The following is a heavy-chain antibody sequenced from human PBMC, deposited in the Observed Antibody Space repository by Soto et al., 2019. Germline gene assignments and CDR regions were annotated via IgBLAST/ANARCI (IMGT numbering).Heavy chain of an antibody. J-gene: IGHJ6*03. CDR2: IYYSGST. D-gene: IGHD2-2*01. CDR3: ARLSRGTYYYYYYMDV. Sequence: SETLSLTCTVSGGSISSSSYYWGWIRQPPGKGLEWIGSIYYSGSTYYNPSLKSRVTISVDTSKNQFSLKLSSVTAADTAVYYCARLSRGTYYYYYYMDVWGKGTTVTVSS. CDR1: GGSISSSSYY. V-gene: IGHV4-39*01.